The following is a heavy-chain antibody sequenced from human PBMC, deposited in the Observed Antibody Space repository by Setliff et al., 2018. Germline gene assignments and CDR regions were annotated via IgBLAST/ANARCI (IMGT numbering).Heavy chain of an antibody. CDR3: ARSFSRREKFLLDY. J-gene: IGHJ4*02. CDR1: GGSFSGYY. V-gene: IGHV4-34*12. CDR2: TIHSGST. Sequence: SETLSLTCAVYGGSFSGYYWSWIRQPPGKGLEWIGETIHSGSTNYNPSLKSRVTISMDTSKNQFSLKVSSVTAADTGVYYCARSFSRREKFLLDYWGQGALVTVSS.